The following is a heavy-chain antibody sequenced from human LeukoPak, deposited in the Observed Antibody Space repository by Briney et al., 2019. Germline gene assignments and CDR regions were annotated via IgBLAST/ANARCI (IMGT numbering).Heavy chain of an antibody. J-gene: IGHJ3*02. CDR1: GFTFTSSA. CDR3: AADPAYYDFWSGYYKGDAFDI. V-gene: IGHV1-58*02. CDR2: IVVGSGNT. Sequence: SVKVSCKASGFTFTSSAMQWVRQARGQRLEWIGWIVVGSGNTNYAQEFQERVTITRDMSTSTAYMELSSLRSEDTAVYYCAADPAYYDFWSGYYKGDAFDIWGQGTMVTVSS. D-gene: IGHD3-3*01.